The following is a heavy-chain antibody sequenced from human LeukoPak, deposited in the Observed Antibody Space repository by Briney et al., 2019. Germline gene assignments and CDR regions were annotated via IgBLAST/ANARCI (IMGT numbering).Heavy chain of an antibody. V-gene: IGHV3-48*02. CDR3: ARDRTPYYYDSSGFDY. CDR1: GFMFTLYS. Sequence: GGSLRLSCETSGFMFTLYSMNWVRQAPGKGLEWVSYISSSSSTIYYADSVKGRFTISRDYAKNSLYLQMNSLRDEDTAVYYCARDRTPYYYDSSGFDYWGQGTLVTVSS. CDR2: ISSSSSTI. J-gene: IGHJ4*02. D-gene: IGHD3-22*01.